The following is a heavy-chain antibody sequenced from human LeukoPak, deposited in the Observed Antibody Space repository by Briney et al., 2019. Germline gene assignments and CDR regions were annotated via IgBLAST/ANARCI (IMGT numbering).Heavy chain of an antibody. Sequence: ASVKVSCKVSGYTLTELSMHWVRQAPGKGLEWMGGFDPKDGETIYAQKFQGRVTMTEDTSTDTAYMELSSLRSEDTAVYYCATDSGSYNHDAFDIWGQGTMVTVSS. CDR3: ATDSGSYNHDAFDI. J-gene: IGHJ3*02. D-gene: IGHD1-26*01. CDR2: FDPKDGET. CDR1: GYTLTELS. V-gene: IGHV1-24*01.